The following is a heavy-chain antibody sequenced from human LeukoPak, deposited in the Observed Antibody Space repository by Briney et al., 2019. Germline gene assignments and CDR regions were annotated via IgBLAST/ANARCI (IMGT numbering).Heavy chain of an antibody. V-gene: IGHV4-59*11. D-gene: IGHD3-16*01. CDR1: GASISSHY. CDR3: ATIKHGQIFGYFDF. Sequence: SETLSLTCTVSGASISSHYWSWLRQPPGKGLEWIGYVVDSVRTKDNPSLQSRLTLSADTSKNEFSLRLSSVTAADTAVYYCATIKHGQIFGYFDFWGQGIKVTVSS. J-gene: IGHJ4*02. CDR2: VVDSVRT.